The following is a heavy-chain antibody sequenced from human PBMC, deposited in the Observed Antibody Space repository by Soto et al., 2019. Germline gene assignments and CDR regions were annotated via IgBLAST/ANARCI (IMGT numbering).Heavy chain of an antibody. CDR3: ARLEGLATISYYFDF. CDR2: IYYRGNA. D-gene: IGHD3-9*01. V-gene: IGHV4-39*01. Sequence: PSETLSLTCSVSDDSINSDKYYWGWIRQPPGKGLEWIGSIYYRGNAYYNPSLQTRVTISLDKSRSQFSLKLKSETAADSAVYFCARLEGLATISYYFDFWGPGALVTVSS. CDR1: DDSINSDKYY. J-gene: IGHJ4*02.